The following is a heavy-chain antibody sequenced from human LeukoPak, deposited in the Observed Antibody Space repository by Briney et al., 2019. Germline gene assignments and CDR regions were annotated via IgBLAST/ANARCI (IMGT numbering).Heavy chain of an antibody. D-gene: IGHD3-22*01. J-gene: IGHJ4*02. CDR2: ISSGSDYI. CDR3: VRGGGRGDYNERYYFDY. CDR1: GFTFSLYS. V-gene: IGHV3-21*01. Sequence: GGSLRLSCAASGFTFSLYSMNWVRQAPGKGLEWVSSISSGSDYIYYADSVEGRFTISRDNAKNSLHLQMNSLTAEDTAVYYCVRGGGRGDYNERYYFDYWGQGTLVTVSS.